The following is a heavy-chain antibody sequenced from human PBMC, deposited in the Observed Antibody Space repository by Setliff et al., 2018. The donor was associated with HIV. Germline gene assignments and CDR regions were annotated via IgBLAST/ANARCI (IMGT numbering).Heavy chain of an antibody. CDR2: IYRDGRT. V-gene: IGHV4-4*02. D-gene: IGHD2-2*01. CDR1: GGSITSSNW. Sequence: SETLSLTCGVSGGSITSSNWWNWVRQSAGKGLEWIGEIYRDGRTNHNPSLKSRVTISIDKSKNQFSLNLTSVTAADTAVYYCASQQDIPPAIVPFDIWGQGTMVTVSS. CDR3: ASQQDIPPAIVPFDI. J-gene: IGHJ3*02.